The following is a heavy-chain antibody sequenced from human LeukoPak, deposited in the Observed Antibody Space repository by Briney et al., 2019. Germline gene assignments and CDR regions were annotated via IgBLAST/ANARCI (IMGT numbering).Heavy chain of an antibody. CDR1: GYTLTELS. CDR3: ATRGATVTTYGY. CDR2: FDPEDGET. J-gene: IGHJ4*02. Sequence: GASVKVSCQVSGYTLTELSMHWVRQAPGKGLEWMGGFDPEDGETIYAQKFQGRVTMTEDTSTDTAYMELSSLRSEDTAVYYCATRGATVTTYGYWGQGTLVTVSS. D-gene: IGHD4-11*01. V-gene: IGHV1-24*01.